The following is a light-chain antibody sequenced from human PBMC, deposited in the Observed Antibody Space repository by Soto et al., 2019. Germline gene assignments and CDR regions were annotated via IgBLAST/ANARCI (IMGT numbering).Light chain of an antibody. Sequence: QSALTQPASVSGSPGQSITISCIGTSSDVGGYDYVSWYRQHPGKAPKLMIYDVSNRASGVSNRFSGSKSGNTASLPISGLQAEDEADYYCCSFTSITGVVVFGGGTKLTVL. CDR2: DVS. V-gene: IGLV2-14*01. CDR1: SSDVGGYDY. J-gene: IGLJ3*02. CDR3: CSFTSITGVVV.